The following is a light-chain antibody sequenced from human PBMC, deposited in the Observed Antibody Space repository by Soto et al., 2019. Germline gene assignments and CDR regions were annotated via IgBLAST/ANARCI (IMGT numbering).Light chain of an antibody. CDR3: QQYGSSPWT. V-gene: IGKV3-20*01. CDR1: QSVSSSY. CDR2: GAS. J-gene: IGKJ1*01. Sequence: EIVLTQSPGTLSLSPGERATHSCRASQSVSSSYLAWYQQKPGQAPRLLIYGASSRATGIPDRFSGSGSETDFTLTISRLEPEDFAVFYCQQYGSSPWTFGQGSKVEIK.